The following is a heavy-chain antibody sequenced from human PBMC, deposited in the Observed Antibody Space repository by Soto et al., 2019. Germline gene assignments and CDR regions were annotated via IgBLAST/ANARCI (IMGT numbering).Heavy chain of an antibody. CDR3: ARDESYGVTIFGVVIIPSVAGFDY. CDR2: INPSGGST. D-gene: IGHD3-3*01. V-gene: IGHV1-46*03. CDR1: GYTFTSYY. Sequence: GASVKVSCKASGYTFTSYYMHWVRQAPGQGLEWMGIINPSGGSTSYAQKFQGRVTMTRDTSTSTVYMELSSLRSEDTAVYYCARDESYGVTIFGVVIIPSVAGFDYWGQGTLVTVSS. J-gene: IGHJ4*02.